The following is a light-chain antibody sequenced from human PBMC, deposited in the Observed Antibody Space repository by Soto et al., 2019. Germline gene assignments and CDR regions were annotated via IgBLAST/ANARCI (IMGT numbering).Light chain of an antibody. V-gene: IGLV2-14*01. CDR1: SSDVGAYNY. Sequence: QSALTQPASVSGSPGQSITISCTGTSSDVGAYNYVSWYQQYPGKAPKLMIYEGKNRPSGVSNRFSGSRSGSTASMTISGLQAEEEADYQCSSSTTNSTGGYVFGTGTKLTVL. J-gene: IGLJ1*01. CDR3: SSSTTNSTGGYV. CDR2: EGK.